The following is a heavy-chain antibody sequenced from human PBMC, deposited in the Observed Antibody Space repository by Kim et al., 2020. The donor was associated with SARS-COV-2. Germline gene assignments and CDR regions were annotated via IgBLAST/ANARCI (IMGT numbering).Heavy chain of an antibody. V-gene: IGHV3-20*01. J-gene: IGHJ4*02. CDR3: ARDNGVVTEYYFDY. Sequence: ADSVKGRFTISRDNAKNSLYLQMNSLRAEDTALYHCARDNGVVTEYYFDYWGQGTLVTVSS. D-gene: IGHD2-21*02.